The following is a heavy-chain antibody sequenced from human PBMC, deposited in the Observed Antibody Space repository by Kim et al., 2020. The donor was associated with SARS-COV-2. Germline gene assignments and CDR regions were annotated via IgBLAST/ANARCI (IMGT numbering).Heavy chain of an antibody. Sequence: SETLSLTCTVSGGSISSGGYYWSWIRQHPGKGLEWIGYIYYSGSTYYNPSLKSRVTISVDTSKNQFSLKLSSVTAADTAVYYCARHSSGWSPFDPWGQGTLVTVSS. CDR3: ARHSSGWSPFDP. CDR2: IYYSGST. V-gene: IGHV4-31*03. D-gene: IGHD6-19*01. J-gene: IGHJ5*02. CDR1: GGSISSGGYY.